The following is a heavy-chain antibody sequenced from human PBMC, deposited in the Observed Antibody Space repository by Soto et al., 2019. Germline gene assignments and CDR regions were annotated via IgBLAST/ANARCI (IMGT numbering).Heavy chain of an antibody. D-gene: IGHD1-26*01. V-gene: IGHV3-33*01. J-gene: IGHJ4*02. CDR1: GFTFSGYG. CDR3: ARDGVGATTFFGYFDY. CDR2: TRHDGSNT. Sequence: QVQLVESGGGVVQPGRSMRLSCAASGFTFSGYGKHWVRQAPGKGLEWVAITRHDGSNTYYADSVRGRFTISRDNSKKTLYLQMDSLRAEDTAVYYCARDGVGATTFFGYFDYWGQGTLVTVPS.